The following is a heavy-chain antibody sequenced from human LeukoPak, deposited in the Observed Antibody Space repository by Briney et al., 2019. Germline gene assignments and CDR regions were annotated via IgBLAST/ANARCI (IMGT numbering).Heavy chain of an antibody. D-gene: IGHD6-19*01. CDR2: INSDGSST. Sequence: PGGSLRLSCAASGFTFSSYWMHWVRQAPGKGLVWVSRINSDGSSTSYADSVKGRFTISRDNAKNTLYLQMNSLRAEDTAVYYCARESGNGYSSGWYPYYYYGMDVWGQGTTVTVSS. CDR1: GFTFSSYW. CDR3: ARESGNGYSSGWYPYYYYGMDV. V-gene: IGHV3-74*01. J-gene: IGHJ6*02.